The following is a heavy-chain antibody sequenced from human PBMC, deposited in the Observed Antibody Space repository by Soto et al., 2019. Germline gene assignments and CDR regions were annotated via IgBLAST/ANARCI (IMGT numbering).Heavy chain of an antibody. V-gene: IGHV4-31*11. D-gene: IGHD1-20*01. Sequence: QVQLQESGPGLVKPSQTLSLTCAVSGASISSVGYYWHWIRQHPGKCLEWLGYIFDSGTTYYRPSLKSRLAISADTSNNQFSLRLTSVTAADTAVYDCARGWQRVTVTYDYWGQGTLVTVSS. CDR2: IFDSGTT. CDR1: GASISSVGYY. CDR3: ARGWQRVTVTYDY. J-gene: IGHJ4*02.